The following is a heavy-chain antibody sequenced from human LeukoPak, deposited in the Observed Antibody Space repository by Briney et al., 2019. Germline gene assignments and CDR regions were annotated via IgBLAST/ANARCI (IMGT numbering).Heavy chain of an antibody. CDR1: GFTFSSFW. D-gene: IGHD5-12*01. J-gene: IGHJ4*02. V-gene: IGHV3-7*01. CDR2: IKHDGSEK. Sequence: GGSLRLSCAASGFTFSSFWMSWVRQAPGKGLEWVANIKHDGSEKYYVDSVKGRFTISRDNAKNSLYLQMNSLRAEDTAVYYCARDLYSGYDGEPFDYWGQGTLVTISS. CDR3: ARDLYSGYDGEPFDY.